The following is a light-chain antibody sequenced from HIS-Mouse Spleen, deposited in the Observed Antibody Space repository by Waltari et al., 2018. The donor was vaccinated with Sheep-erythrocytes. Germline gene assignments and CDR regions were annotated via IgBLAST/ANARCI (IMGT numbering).Light chain of an antibody. J-gene: IGLJ3*02. V-gene: IGLV2-23*01. CDR1: SIDVGSYNL. CDR2: AGS. CDR3: CSYAGSSTWV. Sequence: QSALTQPASGSGSPGQSITIPCTGTSIDVGSYNLGSWYQQHPGKAPKLLIYAGSKRPSGVSNRFSGSKSGNTASLTISGLQAEDEADYYCCSYAGSSTWVFGGGTKLTVL.